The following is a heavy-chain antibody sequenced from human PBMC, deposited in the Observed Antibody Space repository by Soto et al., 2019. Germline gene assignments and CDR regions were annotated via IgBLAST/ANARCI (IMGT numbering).Heavy chain of an antibody. CDR1: GFTFSSYG. CDR2: ISYDGSNK. V-gene: IGHV3-30*18. J-gene: IGHJ4*02. Sequence: PGGSLRLSCAASGFTFSSYGMHWVRQAPGKGLEWVAVISYDGSNKYYADSVKGRFTISRDNSKNTLYLQMNSLRAEDTAVYYCAKSAGYYYDSSGYYFDYWGQGNLVTVSS. CDR3: AKSAGYYYDSSGYYFDY. D-gene: IGHD3-22*01.